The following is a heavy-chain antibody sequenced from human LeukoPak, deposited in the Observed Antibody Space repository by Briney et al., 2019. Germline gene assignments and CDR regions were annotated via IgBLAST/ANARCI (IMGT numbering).Heavy chain of an antibody. CDR3: ARDGPDRAAWFDP. D-gene: IGHD3-22*01. V-gene: IGHV1-18*01. Sequence: ASVKVSCKASGYTFSSYGISWVRQAPGQGLEWMGWISDYNGNTNYAQKVQGRVTMTTDPFTSTAYMELRSLRSDDTAVYYCARDGPDRAAWFDPWGQGTLVTVS. CDR2: ISDYNGNT. J-gene: IGHJ5*02. CDR1: GYTFSSYG.